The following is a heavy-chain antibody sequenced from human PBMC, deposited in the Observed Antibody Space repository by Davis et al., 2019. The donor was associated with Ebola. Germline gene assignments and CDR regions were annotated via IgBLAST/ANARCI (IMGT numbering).Heavy chain of an antibody. D-gene: IGHD4-11*01. CDR1: GFTFSSYG. V-gene: IGHV3-30*03. J-gene: IGHJ6*02. Sequence: GESLKISCAASGFTFSSYGMHWVRQAPGKGLEWVAVISYDGSNKYYADSVKGRFTISRDNSKNTLYLQMNSLRAEDTAVYYCASNYPYYYYGKDVWAKGPRSPSP. CDR2: ISYDGSNK. CDR3: ASNYPYYYYGKDV.